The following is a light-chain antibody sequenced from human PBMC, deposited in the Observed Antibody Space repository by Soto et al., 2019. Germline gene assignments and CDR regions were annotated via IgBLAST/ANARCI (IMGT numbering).Light chain of an antibody. CDR2: GAS. Sequence: EIVMTQSPATLSVSPGERATLSCRASQSVSSNLAWYQQKPGQAPTLLIYGASTRATGIPARFSGSGSGTEFTLTISSLQSEDFAVYYCQQYNNWPPIPFGQGTRLEIK. V-gene: IGKV3-15*01. CDR3: QQYNNWPPIP. CDR1: QSVSSN. J-gene: IGKJ5*01.